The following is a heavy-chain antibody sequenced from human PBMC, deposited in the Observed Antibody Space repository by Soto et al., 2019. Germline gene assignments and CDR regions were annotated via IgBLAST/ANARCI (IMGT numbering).Heavy chain of an antibody. D-gene: IGHD4-17*01. CDR2: ISYDGSNK. V-gene: IGHV3-30*18. CDR1: GFTFSSYG. CDR3: AKEGSPTETTHSSSWTYFFDS. Sequence: QVQLVESGGGVVQPGRSLRLSCAASGFTFSSYGMHWVRQAPGEGLEWVAVISYDGSNKYYADSVKGRFTISRDNSKNTLYLQMNRLRAEDTAVYYCAKEGSPTETTHSSSWTYFFDSWGQGTLVTVSS. J-gene: IGHJ4*02.